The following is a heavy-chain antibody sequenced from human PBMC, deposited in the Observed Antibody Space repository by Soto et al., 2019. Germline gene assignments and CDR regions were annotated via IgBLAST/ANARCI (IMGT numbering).Heavy chain of an antibody. CDR1: GYIVTKLS. CDR2: FDPEDGET. J-gene: IGHJ6*02. Sequence: QVQLVQSGAEVKKPGASVKVFCKVSGYIVTKLSMHWVRQAPGKGLEWMGGFDPEDGETVYAQKFQGRVTMTEDTSTDTAYMELSSLRSEDTAVYYCATSSPANYYYGVDVWGQGTTVIVSS. V-gene: IGHV1-24*01. D-gene: IGHD2-2*01. CDR3: ATSSPANYYYGVDV.